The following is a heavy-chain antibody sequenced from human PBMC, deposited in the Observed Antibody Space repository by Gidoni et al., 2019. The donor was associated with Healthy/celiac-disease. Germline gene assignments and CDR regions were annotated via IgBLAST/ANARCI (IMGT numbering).Heavy chain of an antibody. CDR3: ARRAYYDFWSGTPAWYFDL. D-gene: IGHD3-3*01. CDR1: GFTFSRYD. CDR2: IGTAGDT. V-gene: IGHV3-13*01. J-gene: IGHJ2*01. Sequence: EVQLVESGGGLVQPGGSLRLSCAASGFTFSRYDMHWVRQATGKGLEWVSAIGTAGDTYYPGSVKGRFTISRENAKNSLYLQMNSLRAGDTAVYYCARRAYYDFWSGTPAWYFDLWGRGTLVTVSS.